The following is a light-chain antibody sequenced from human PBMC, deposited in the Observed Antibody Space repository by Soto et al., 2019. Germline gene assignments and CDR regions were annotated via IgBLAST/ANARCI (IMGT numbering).Light chain of an antibody. CDR3: QKYYRNPWT. J-gene: IGKJ1*01. V-gene: IGKV1-5*01. Sequence: DIQMTQSPTTLSASVGDRVTITCRASQIVSNVLSWFQQKPGKGPELLIYDLSNLQSVVPSRFSGSGSGTELPLTLSIRQPDDVADYYCQKYYRNPWTFGQRTQVEIK. CDR2: DLS. CDR1: QIVSNV.